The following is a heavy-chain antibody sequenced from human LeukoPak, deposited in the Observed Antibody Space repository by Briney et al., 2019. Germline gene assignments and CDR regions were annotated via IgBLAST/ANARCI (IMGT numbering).Heavy chain of an antibody. CDR1: GFTFTDYW. Sequence: GGSLRLSCQDSGFTFTDYWLTWVRQAPGKGLEWLATINEYGTAKYYVDSVKGRFTLSRDNAKTSVCLQVNGLRADDTVVFYCARVLRGVSRFPAQDYWRQAAMVSDSP. CDR2: INEYGTAK. J-gene: IGHJ4*02. D-gene: IGHD3-3*01. CDR3: ARVLRGVSRFPAQDY. V-gene: IGHV3-7*01.